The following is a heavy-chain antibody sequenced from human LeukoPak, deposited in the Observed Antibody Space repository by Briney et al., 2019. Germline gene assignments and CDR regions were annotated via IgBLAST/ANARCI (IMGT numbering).Heavy chain of an antibody. CDR2: IIPIFDTA. V-gene: IGHV1-69*06. D-gene: IGHD6-19*01. J-gene: IGHJ6*04. Sequence: ASVKVSCKASGGTFSSYAISWVRQAPGQGLEWMGGIIPIFDTANYAQKFQGRVTITADKSTSTAYMELSSLRSEDTAVYYCARDRIAVAGPVYYYYYGMDVWGKGTTVTVSS. CDR3: ARDRIAVAGPVYYYYYGMDV. CDR1: GGTFSSYA.